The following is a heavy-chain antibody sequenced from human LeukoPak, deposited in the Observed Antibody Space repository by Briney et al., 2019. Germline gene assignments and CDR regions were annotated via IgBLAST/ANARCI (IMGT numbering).Heavy chain of an antibody. CDR3: ARSTAGLDY. CDR2: ISGSGGST. CDR1: GFTFSSYA. D-gene: IGHD4-11*01. V-gene: IGHV3-23*01. Sequence: PGGSLRLSCAASGFTFSSYAMSWVRQAPGKGLEWVSAISGSGGSTYYADSVKGRFTISRDNAKNSLYLQMNSLRPEDTALYYCARSTAGLDYWGQGTLVTVSS. J-gene: IGHJ4*02.